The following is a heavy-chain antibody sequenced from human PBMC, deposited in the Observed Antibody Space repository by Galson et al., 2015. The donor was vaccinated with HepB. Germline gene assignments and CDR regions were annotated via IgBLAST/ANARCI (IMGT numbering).Heavy chain of an antibody. CDR1: GFTFSDYY. CDR2: ISLTSSFT. V-gene: IGHV3-11*06. CDR3: ARAAGGKIDY. J-gene: IGHJ4*02. D-gene: IGHD4-23*01. Sequence: SLRLSCAVSGFTFSDYYMSWIRQAPGKRLEWVSYISLTSSFTNYAEIVRGRFTISRDSANNSLYLHMSSLRPDDTAVYYCARAAGGKIDYWGQGTLVTVSS.